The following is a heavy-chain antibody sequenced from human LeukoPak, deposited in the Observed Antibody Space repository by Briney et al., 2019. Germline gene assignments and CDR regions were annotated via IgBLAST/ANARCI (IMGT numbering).Heavy chain of an antibody. J-gene: IGHJ4*02. CDR1: GFTFSSYG. Sequence: GGSLRLSCAASGFTFSSYGMHWVRQAPGKGLECVAVISYDGSNKYYADSVKGRFTISRDNSKNTLYLQMNSLRAEDTAVYYCAKDKELALDYWGQGTLVTVSS. V-gene: IGHV3-30*18. CDR3: AKDKELALDY. D-gene: IGHD1-26*01. CDR2: ISYDGSNK.